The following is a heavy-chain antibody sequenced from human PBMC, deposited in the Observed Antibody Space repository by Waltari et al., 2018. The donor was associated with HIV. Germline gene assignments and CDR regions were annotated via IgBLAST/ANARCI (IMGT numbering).Heavy chain of an antibody. Sequence: EVQLVESGGGLVQPGGSLRIACAAPGFTFSTSAMCWVGQAPGKGLEWVSAISSRGGGTFYADSVKGRFTISRDNSKNTLYLQMNSLRVEDTAVYYCAKDGGRYGILTGYFDYWGQGTLVPISS. CDR2: ISSRGGGT. CDR1: GFTFSTSA. D-gene: IGHD3-9*01. J-gene: IGHJ4*02. V-gene: IGHV3-23*04. CDR3: AKDGGRYGILTGYFDY.